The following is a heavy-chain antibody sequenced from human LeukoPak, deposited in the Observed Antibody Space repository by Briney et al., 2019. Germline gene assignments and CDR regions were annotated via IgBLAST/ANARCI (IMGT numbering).Heavy chain of an antibody. V-gene: IGHV4-30-2*01. D-gene: IGHD5-24*01. CDR2: IYQSGST. Sequence: SQTLSLTCGVSGGSISSEGYSWSWIRQPPGKGLEWIGYIYQSGSTYYNPSLKSRVTMSVDRSENQFSLKLTSVTAADTAVYYCARDTTYNSYWYFDLWGRGALVTVSS. CDR1: GGSISSEGYS. CDR3: ARDTTYNSYWYFDL. J-gene: IGHJ2*01.